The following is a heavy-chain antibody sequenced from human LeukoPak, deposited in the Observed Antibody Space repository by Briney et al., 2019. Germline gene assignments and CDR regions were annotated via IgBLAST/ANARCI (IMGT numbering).Heavy chain of an antibody. CDR3: ARGGTYYDILTGYYPTGMDV. V-gene: IGHV4-61*02. CDR2: IYTSGST. Sequence: SQTLSLTFTVSGDSISSGSYYWSWIRQPAGKGLEWIGRIYTSGSTNYNPSLKSRVTISVDTSKNQFSLKLSSVTAADTAVYYCARGGTYYDILTGYYPTGMDVWGQGTTVTVSS. CDR1: GDSISSGSYY. J-gene: IGHJ6*02. D-gene: IGHD3-9*01.